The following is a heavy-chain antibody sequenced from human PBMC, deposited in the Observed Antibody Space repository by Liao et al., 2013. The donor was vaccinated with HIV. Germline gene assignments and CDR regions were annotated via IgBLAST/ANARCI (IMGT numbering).Heavy chain of an antibody. J-gene: IGHJ6*03. D-gene: IGHD2/OR15-2a*01. CDR1: GGSFSGYY. V-gene: IGHV4-34*01. Sequence: QVQLQQWGAGLLKPSETLSLTCAVYGGSFSGYYWSWIRQPPGKGLEWIGEINHGGSTNYNPSLKSRVTISVDTSKNQFSLKLSSVTAADTAVYYCARGPLELLLHYYYYMDVWGKGTTVTVSS. CDR3: ARGPLELLLHYYYYMDV. CDR2: INHGGST.